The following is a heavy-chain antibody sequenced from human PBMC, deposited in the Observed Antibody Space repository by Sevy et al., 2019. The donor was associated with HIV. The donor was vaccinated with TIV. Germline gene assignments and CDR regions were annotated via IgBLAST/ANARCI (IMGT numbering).Heavy chain of an antibody. CDR2: IYHSGST. CDR1: DYSISSGYY. J-gene: IGHJ1*01. D-gene: IGHD3-22*01. V-gene: IGHV4-38-2*02. CDR3: ARAGYYDSGGYFAGPSSSEYFQH. Sequence: SETLSLTCTVSDYSISSGYYWGWIRQPPGKGLEWIGSIYHSGSTYYNPSLKSRVTISVDTSKNQFSLKLTSVTATDTAVYYCARAGYYDSGGYFAGPSSSEYFQHWGQGTLVTVSS.